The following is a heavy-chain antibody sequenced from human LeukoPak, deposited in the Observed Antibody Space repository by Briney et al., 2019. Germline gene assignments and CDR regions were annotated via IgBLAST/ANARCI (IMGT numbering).Heavy chain of an antibody. J-gene: IGHJ4*02. CDR3: ASSWDPRSPYFDY. D-gene: IGHD1-26*01. CDR2: IYPGDSDT. CDR1: GYSFTSYW. Sequence: GESLKISCKGSGYSFTSYWIGWVRQMPGKGLEWMGIIYPGDSDTRYSPSFQGQVTISADKSISTAYLQWSSLKASDTAMYYCASSWDPRSPYFDYWGQGTLVTVSS. V-gene: IGHV5-51*01.